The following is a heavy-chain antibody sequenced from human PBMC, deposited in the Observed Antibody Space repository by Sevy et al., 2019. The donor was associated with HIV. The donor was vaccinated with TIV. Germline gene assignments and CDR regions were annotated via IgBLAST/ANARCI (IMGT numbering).Heavy chain of an antibody. D-gene: IGHD2-15*01. CDR3: ARRGGYCSVGSCYNWFDP. Sequence: SETLSLTCTVSGGSISSSSYYWGWIRQPPGKGLEWIGSIYYSGSTYYNPSLKSRVTISVDTSKNQFPLKLSSVTAADTAVYYCARRGGYCSVGSCYNWFDPWGQRTLVTVSS. V-gene: IGHV4-39*01. CDR1: GGSISSSSYY. J-gene: IGHJ5*02. CDR2: IYYSGST.